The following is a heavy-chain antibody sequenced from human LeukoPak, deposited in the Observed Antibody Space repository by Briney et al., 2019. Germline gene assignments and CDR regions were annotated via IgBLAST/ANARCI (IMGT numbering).Heavy chain of an antibody. CDR3: ARDTSEEYQLLYNWFDP. J-gene: IGHJ5*02. V-gene: IGHV4-38-2*02. D-gene: IGHD2-2*02. CDR2: IYHSGST. Sequence: SETLSLTCTVSGYSISSGYYWGWIRQPPGKGLEWIGSIYHSGSTYYNPSLKSRVTISVDTSKNQFSLKLSSVSAADTAVYYCARDTSEEYQLLYNWFDPWGQGTLVTVSS. CDR1: GYSISSGYY.